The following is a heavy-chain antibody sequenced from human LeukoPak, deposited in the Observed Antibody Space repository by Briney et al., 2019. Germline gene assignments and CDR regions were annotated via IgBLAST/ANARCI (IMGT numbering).Heavy chain of an antibody. J-gene: IGHJ5*02. CDR2: IYYSGST. CDR3: ARVVVPAARRGWFDP. CDR1: GGSISSHY. D-gene: IGHD2-2*01. Sequence: SETLSLTCTVSGGSISSHYWSWIRQPPGKGLEWIGYIYYSGSTNYNPSLKSRVTISVDTSKNQFSLKLSSVTAADTAVYYCARVVVPAARRGWFDPWGQGTLVTVSS. V-gene: IGHV4-59*11.